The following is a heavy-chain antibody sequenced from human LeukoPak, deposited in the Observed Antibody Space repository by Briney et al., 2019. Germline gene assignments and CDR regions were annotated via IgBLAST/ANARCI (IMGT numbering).Heavy chain of an antibody. V-gene: IGHV3-30*03. CDR1: GFSFGSFG. J-gene: IGHJ4*02. CDR2: ISHEGSFQ. D-gene: IGHD6-19*01. Sequence: GGFLRLSCAASGFSFGSFGIHWVRQAPGKGLEWVAVISHEGSFQSYAESVKGRFTISRDNSKNMVFLQMNSLTSEDTAVYYCARTRQQWQVLDYWGQGTLVTVSS. CDR3: ARTRQQWQVLDY.